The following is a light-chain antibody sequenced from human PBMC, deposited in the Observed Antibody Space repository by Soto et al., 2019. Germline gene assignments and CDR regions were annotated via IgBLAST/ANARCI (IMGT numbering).Light chain of an antibody. Sequence: QSVLTQPRSVSGSPGQSVTISCTGTSSDVGAYSYVSWYQQHPGKAPKLMVYDVTARPSGVPDRFSGSKSGNTASLTISGLQAEDEADYYCSSYAGDYTFVFGTGTKLTVL. CDR3: SSYAGDYTFV. CDR1: SSDVGAYSY. V-gene: IGLV2-11*01. J-gene: IGLJ1*01. CDR2: DVT.